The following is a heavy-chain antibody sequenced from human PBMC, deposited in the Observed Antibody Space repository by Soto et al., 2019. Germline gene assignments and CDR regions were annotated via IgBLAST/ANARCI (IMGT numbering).Heavy chain of an antibody. CDR2: ISSSSSYI. Sequence: GGSLRLSCAASGFTFSSYSMNWVRQAPGKGLEWVSSISSSSSYIYYADSVKGRFTISRDNAKNSLYLQMNSLRAEDTAVYYCARDSYGGHYYYYYYLDVWGKGTTVTVSS. V-gene: IGHV3-21*01. J-gene: IGHJ6*03. D-gene: IGHD3-16*01. CDR1: GFTFSSYS. CDR3: ARDSYGGHYYYYYYLDV.